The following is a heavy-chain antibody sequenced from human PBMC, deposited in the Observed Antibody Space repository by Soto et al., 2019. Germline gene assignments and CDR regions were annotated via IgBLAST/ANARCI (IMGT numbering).Heavy chain of an antibody. CDR3: ARWVSDYDFWSGRYYYYGMDV. J-gene: IGHJ6*02. CDR1: GGSISSYY. CDR2: IYYSGST. V-gene: IGHV4-59*08. Sequence: SETLSLTCTVSGGSISSYYWSWIRQPPGKGLEWIGYIYYSGSTNYNPSLKSRVTISVDTSKNQFSLKLSSVTAADTAVYYCARWVSDYDFWSGRYYYYGMDVWGQGTTVTVSS. D-gene: IGHD3-3*01.